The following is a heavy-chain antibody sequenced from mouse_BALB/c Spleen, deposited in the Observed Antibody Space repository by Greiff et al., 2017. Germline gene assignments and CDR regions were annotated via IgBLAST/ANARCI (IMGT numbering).Heavy chain of an antibody. CDR3: ARNGNYYAMDY. V-gene: IGHV1S81*02. D-gene: IGHD2-1*01. J-gene: IGHJ4*01. CDR1: GYTFTSYW. CDR2: INPSNGRT. Sequence: QVQLQQPGAELVKPGASVKLSCKASGYTFTSYWMHWVKQRPGQGLEWIGDINPSNGRTNYNEKFKSKATLTVDKSSSTAYMQLSSLTSEDSAVYYCARNGNYYAMDYWGQGTSVTVSS.